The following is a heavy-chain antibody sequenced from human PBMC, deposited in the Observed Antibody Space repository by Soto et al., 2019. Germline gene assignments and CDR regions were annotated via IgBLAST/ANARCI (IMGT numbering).Heavy chain of an antibody. CDR2: MNPNSGNT. CDR3: ASGGSSWNGYYYYYMDV. D-gene: IGHD6-13*01. V-gene: IGHV1-8*01. J-gene: IGHJ6*03. CDR1: GYTFTSYD. Sequence: GASVKVSCKASGYTFTSYDINWVRRAPGQGLEWMGWMNPNSGNTGYAQKFQGRVTMTRNTSISTAYMELSSLRSEDTAVYYCASGGSSWNGYYYYYMDVWGKGTTVTVSS.